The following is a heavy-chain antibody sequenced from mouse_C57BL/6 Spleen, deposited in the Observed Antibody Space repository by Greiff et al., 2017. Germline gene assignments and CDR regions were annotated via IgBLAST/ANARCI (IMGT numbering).Heavy chain of an antibody. CDR3: VGYVGYFDV. Sequence: EVKLMESGGGLVQPKGSLKLSCAASGFSFNTYAMNWVRQAPGKGLEWVARIRSKSNNYATYYAISVKDRFTISRNDSESMLYLQMNNLKTEDTAMYYCVGYVGYFDVWGTGTTVTVSS. CDR1: GFSFNTYA. CDR2: IRSKSNNYAT. D-gene: IGHD1-2*01. V-gene: IGHV10-1*01. J-gene: IGHJ1*03.